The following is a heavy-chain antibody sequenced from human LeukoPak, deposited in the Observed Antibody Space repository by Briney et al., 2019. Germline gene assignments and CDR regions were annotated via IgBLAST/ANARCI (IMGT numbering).Heavy chain of an antibody. J-gene: IGHJ2*01. V-gene: IGHV4-39*01. D-gene: IGHD3-3*01. CDR2: IYYSGST. CDR3: ARLPGFWSGYVYWYFDL. Sequence: SETLSLTCTVSGGSISSSSYYWGWIRQTPGKGLEWIESIYYSGSTYYNPSLKSRVTISVDTSKNQFSLKLSSVTAADTAVYYCARLPGFWSGYVYWYFDLWGRGTLVTVSS. CDR1: GGSISSSSYY.